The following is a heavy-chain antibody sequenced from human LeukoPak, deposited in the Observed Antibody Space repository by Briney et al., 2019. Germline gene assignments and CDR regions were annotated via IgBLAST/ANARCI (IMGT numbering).Heavy chain of an antibody. V-gene: IGHV4-39*07. CDR1: GGSISSSSYY. CDR3: ARHNYYGSAHYGMDV. CDR2: IYYSGST. J-gene: IGHJ6*02. D-gene: IGHD3-10*01. Sequence: SETLSLTCTVSGGSISSSSYYWGWIRQPPGKGLEWIGSIYYSGSTYYNPSLKSRVTISVDTSKNQFSLKLSSVTAADTAVYYCARHNYYGSAHYGMDVWGQGTTVTVSS.